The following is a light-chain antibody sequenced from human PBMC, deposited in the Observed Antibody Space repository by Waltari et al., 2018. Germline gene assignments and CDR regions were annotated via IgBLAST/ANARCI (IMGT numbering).Light chain of an antibody. Sequence: IVLTQSPGTLSLSPGERATLSCRASQSVSRTLAWYQQKPGQAPRLLIYGASTRAAGIPDRFSGSGSGTHFRLTISRLEPEDFAVYYCQHYVRLPVTFGQGTKVEIK. CDR2: GAS. V-gene: IGKV3-20*01. CDR1: QSVSRT. J-gene: IGKJ1*01. CDR3: QHYVRLPVT.